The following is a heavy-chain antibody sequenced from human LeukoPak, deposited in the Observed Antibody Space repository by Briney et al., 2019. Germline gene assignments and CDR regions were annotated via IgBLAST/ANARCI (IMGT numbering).Heavy chain of an antibody. CDR3: ASGTGYWYFDL. CDR1: GGSLSSGDYY. V-gene: IGHV4-30-4*01. CDR2: IHYSGST. D-gene: IGHD1-14*01. J-gene: IGHJ2*01. Sequence: SKTLSLTCTVSGGSLSSGDYYWSWIRQPPGKGLEWIGYIHYSGSTYYNPSLKSRVTISVDTSKNQFSLKLSSVTAADTAVYYCASGTGYWYFDLWGRGTLVTVSS.